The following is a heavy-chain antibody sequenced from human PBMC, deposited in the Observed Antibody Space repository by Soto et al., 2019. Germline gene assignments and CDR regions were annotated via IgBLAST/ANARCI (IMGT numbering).Heavy chain of an antibody. CDR2: ISGSGGST. Sequence: EVQLLESGGGLVQPGGSLRLSCAASGFTFSSYAMSWVRQAPGKGLEWVSAISGSGGSTYYADSVKGRFTISRDNSKNTLYLQMNSLRAEDTAVYYCAKGVAVTVGGFNAFDIWGQGTMVTVSS. CDR3: AKGVAVTVGGFNAFDI. J-gene: IGHJ3*02. D-gene: IGHD3-16*01. V-gene: IGHV3-23*01. CDR1: GFTFSSYA.